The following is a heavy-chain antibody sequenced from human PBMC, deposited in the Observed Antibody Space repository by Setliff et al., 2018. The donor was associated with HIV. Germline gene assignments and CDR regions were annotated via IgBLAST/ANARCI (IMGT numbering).Heavy chain of an antibody. J-gene: IGHJ6*02. CDR3: ARDAWVEFLEWTYYGMDV. CDR1: GYTFSSYG. D-gene: IGHD3-3*02. Sequence: EASVKVSCKASGYTFSSYGISWVRQAPGQGLEWMGWISAYNGDSNYAQKVQGRITLTTDTATSTAYMELRSLRSEDTAVYYCARDAWVEFLEWTYYGMDVWGQGTTVTVSS. CDR2: ISAYNGDS. V-gene: IGHV1-18*01.